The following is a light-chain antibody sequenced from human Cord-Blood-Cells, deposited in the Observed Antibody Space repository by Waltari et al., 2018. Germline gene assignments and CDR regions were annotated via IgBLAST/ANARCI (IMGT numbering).Light chain of an antibody. CDR2: DAS. CDR3: QQRSNWPPET. V-gene: IGKV3-11*01. Sequence: IVLTQSPATLPLSPGETATLSCRASQSVSSYLAWYQHNTGQAPRLLIYDASNRATGIPARFSGSGSGTDFTLTISSLEPEDFAVYYCQQRSNWPPETFGQGTKLEIK. J-gene: IGKJ2*01. CDR1: QSVSSY.